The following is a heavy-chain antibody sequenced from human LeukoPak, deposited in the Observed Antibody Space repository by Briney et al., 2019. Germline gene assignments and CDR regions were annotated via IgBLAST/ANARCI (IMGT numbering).Heavy chain of an antibody. J-gene: IGHJ4*02. Sequence: ASVKVSCKASGYTFTSYGISWVRQAPGQGLEWMGWISAYNGNTNYAQKLQGRVTMTTDTSTSTAYMELRSLRSDDTAVYYCARDRVPYSSGLRKLYYFDYWGQGTLVTVSS. CDR3: ARDRVPYSSGLRKLYYFDY. CDR1: GYTFTSYG. CDR2: ISAYNGNT. V-gene: IGHV1-18*01. D-gene: IGHD6-19*01.